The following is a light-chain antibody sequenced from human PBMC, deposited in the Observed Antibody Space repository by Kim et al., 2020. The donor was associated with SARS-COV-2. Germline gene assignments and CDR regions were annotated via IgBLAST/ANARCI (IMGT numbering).Light chain of an antibody. CDR2: EDN. Sequence: SPGQTARITCSGDTLPKKFAYWYQQKSGQAPVLVIYEDNKRPSEISERFSGSSSGTVVTLIISGAQVEDEAEYFCYSTDSSSNIWVFGGGTQLTVL. J-gene: IGLJ3*02. CDR1: TLPKKF. V-gene: IGLV3-10*01. CDR3: YSTDSSSNIWV.